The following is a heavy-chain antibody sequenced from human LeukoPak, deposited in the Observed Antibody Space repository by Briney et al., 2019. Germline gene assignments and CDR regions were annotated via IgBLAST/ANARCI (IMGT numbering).Heavy chain of an antibody. J-gene: IGHJ4*02. D-gene: IGHD2-15*01. CDR1: GGSISSYY. CDR2: IYTSGST. V-gene: IGHV4-4*07. CDR3: ARWACSGGSCQFDY. Sequence: PSETLSLTXTVSGGSISSYYWSWIRQPAGKGLEWIGRIYTSGSTNYNPSLKSRVTMSVDTSKNQFSLKLSSVTAADTAVYYCARWACSGGSCQFDYWGQGTLVTVSS.